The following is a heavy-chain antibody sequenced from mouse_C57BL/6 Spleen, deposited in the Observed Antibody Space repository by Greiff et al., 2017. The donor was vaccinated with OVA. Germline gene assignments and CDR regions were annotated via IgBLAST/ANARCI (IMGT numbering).Heavy chain of an antibody. CDR2: IYPGDGDT. J-gene: IGHJ4*01. CDR3: ARSGRGNYDAMDY. CDR1: GYAFSSSW. Sequence: VQLQQSGPELVKPGASVKISCKASGYAFSSSWMNWVKQRPGKGLEWIGRIYPGDGDTNYNGKFKGKATLTADKSSSTAYMQLSSLTSEDSAVYFCARSGRGNYDAMDYWGQGTSVTVSS. D-gene: IGHD2-1*01. V-gene: IGHV1-82*01.